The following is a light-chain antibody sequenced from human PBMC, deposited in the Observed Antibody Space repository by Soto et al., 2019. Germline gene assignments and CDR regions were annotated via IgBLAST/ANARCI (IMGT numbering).Light chain of an antibody. CDR3: QQYGSSEFT. CDR2: GAS. J-gene: IGKJ2*01. Sequence: ETVLTQSPGTLSLSPGETATLSCRASQSVISDYLAWYQQKPDQAPRLVIYGASGRAAGIPDRFNGSGSGTDFTLTISRLEPEDFAMYYCQQYGSSEFTFGLGTKLEIK. V-gene: IGKV3-20*01. CDR1: QSVISDY.